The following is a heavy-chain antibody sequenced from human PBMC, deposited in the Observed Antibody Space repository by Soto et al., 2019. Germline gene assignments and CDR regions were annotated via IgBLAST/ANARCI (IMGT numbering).Heavy chain of an antibody. V-gene: IGHV3-33*01. CDR3: ARGNPDGGYYYYGMDV. CDR1: GFTFSSYG. Sequence: PGGSLRLSCAASGFTFSSYGMHWVRQAPGKGLEWVAVIWYDGSNKYYADSVKGRFTISRDNSKNTLYLQMNSLRGEDTAVYYCARGNPDGGYYYYGMDVWGQGTTVTVSS. D-gene: IGHD3-10*01. J-gene: IGHJ6*02. CDR2: IWYDGSNK.